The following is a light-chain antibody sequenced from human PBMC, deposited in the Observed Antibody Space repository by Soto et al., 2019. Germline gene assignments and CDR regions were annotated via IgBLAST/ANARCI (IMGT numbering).Light chain of an antibody. Sequence: QSALTQPASVSGSPGQSITISCTGTSSDVGSYNLVSWYQHHPGKAPKVIIYEDSKRPSGASNRFSGSKSGNTASLTISGLQAEDEADYYCCSYAGRSSWVFGGGTQLTVL. CDR2: EDS. CDR1: SSDVGSYNL. CDR3: CSYAGRSSWV. V-gene: IGLV2-23*01. J-gene: IGLJ2*01.